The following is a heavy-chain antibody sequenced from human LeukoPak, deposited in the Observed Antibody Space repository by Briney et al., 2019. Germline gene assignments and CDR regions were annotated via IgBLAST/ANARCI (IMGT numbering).Heavy chain of an antibody. J-gene: IGHJ5*02. CDR3: ASSKWGVWGAKPYNWFDP. CDR1: GGTFSSYA. V-gene: IGHV1-69*05. D-gene: IGHD3-10*01. Sequence: ASVKVSCKASGGTFSSYAISLVRQAPGQGLEWMGRIIPIFGTANYAQKFQGRVTITTDESTSTAHMELSSLRSEDTAVYYCASSKWGVWGAKPYNWFDPWGQGTLVTVSS. CDR2: IIPIFGTA.